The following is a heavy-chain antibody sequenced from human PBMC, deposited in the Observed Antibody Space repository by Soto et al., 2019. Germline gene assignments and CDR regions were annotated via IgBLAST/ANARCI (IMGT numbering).Heavy chain of an antibody. CDR3: AREETTVTTLYYYYGMDV. Sequence: GGSLRLSCAASGFTFSDYYMSWIRQAPGKGLEWVSYISSSSSYTNYADSVKGRFTISRDNAKNSLYLQMNSLRAQDTAVYYCAREETTVTTLYYYYGMDVWGQGTTVTVSS. CDR1: GFTFSDYY. J-gene: IGHJ6*02. CDR2: ISSSSSYT. D-gene: IGHD4-17*01. V-gene: IGHV3-11*06.